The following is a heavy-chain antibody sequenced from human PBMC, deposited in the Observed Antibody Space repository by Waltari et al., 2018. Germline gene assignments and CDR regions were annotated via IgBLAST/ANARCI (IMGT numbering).Heavy chain of an antibody. CDR3: ARVKSSGYYDAFDI. V-gene: IGHV3-30*04. CDR1: GFTFRSYA. J-gene: IGHJ3*02. D-gene: IGHD3-22*01. Sequence: QVQLVESGGGVVQPGRSLRLSCAASGFTFRSYAMPWVRQAPGKGLEWVAVISYDGSNKYYADSVKGRFTISRDNSKNTLYLQMNSLRAEDTAVYYCARVKSSGYYDAFDIWGQGTMVTVSS. CDR2: ISYDGSNK.